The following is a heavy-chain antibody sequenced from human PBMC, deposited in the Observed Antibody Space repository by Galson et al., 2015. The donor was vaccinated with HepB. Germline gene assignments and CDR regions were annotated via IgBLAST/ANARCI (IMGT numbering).Heavy chain of an antibody. CDR2: ISPIFGTA. CDR1: GDSFSSYT. D-gene: IGHD5-18*01. V-gene: IGHV1-69*06. Sequence: SVKVSCKASGDSFSSYTISWVRQAPGQGLEWLGGISPIFGTANYAQKFQGRVRITADKSTSTAYMELSSLRFEDTAVYYCAREAYADRTMVTPFDYWGQGTLITVSS. CDR3: AREAYADRTMVTPFDY. J-gene: IGHJ4*02.